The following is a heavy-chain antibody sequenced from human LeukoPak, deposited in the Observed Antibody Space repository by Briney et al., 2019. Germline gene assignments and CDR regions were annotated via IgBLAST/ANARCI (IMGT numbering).Heavy chain of an antibody. J-gene: IGHJ4*02. Sequence: GGSLRLSCAASGLTFSGYAMSWVRQAPGKGLEWVSDISGRGASTNYADSVKGRFTISRDNSKNMLYLQMNSLRAEGTAVYYCAREEYGYSYGYAFDYWGQGPLVTVSS. CDR2: ISGRGAST. CDR3: AREEYGYSYGYAFDY. D-gene: IGHD5-18*01. V-gene: IGHV3-23*01. CDR1: GLTFSGYA.